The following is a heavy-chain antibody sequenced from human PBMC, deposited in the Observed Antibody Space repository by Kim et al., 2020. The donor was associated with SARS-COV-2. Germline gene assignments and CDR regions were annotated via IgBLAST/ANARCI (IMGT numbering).Heavy chain of an antibody. CDR2: INHSGST. V-gene: IGHV4-34*01. Sequence: SETLSLTCAVYGGSFSGYYWSWIRQPPGKGLEWIGEINHSGSTNYNPSLKSRVTISVDTSKNQFSLKLSSVTAADTAVYYCARTKGRQFTITVTKNYGMDVWGQGTTVTVSS. CDR1: GGSFSGYY. D-gene: IGHD4-4*01. J-gene: IGHJ6*02. CDR3: ARTKGRQFTITVTKNYGMDV.